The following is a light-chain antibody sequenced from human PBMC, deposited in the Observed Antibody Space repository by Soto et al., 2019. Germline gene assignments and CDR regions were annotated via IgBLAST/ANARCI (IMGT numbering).Light chain of an antibody. CDR2: DVS. J-gene: IGLJ1*01. CDR3: SSYTSSSTYV. Sequence: QSALTQPASVSGAPGQSIAISCTGTSSDVGGYNYVSWYQHHPGNAPKLMVYDVSNRPSGVSNRFSGSKSGNTASLTISGLQAEDEADYYCSSYTSSSTYVFGTGTQLTVL. V-gene: IGLV2-14*03. CDR1: SSDVGGYNY.